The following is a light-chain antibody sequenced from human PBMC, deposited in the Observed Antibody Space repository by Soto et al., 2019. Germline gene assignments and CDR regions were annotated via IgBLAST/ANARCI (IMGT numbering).Light chain of an antibody. V-gene: IGKV1-5*01. Sequence: DIHMTQSPSTLSSSVGDRVGISCRASESISSWLAWYQQKPGKAPKLLIYDASSLESGVPSRFSGSGSGTEFTLTISSLQPGDFATYYCQQYNGFPWTFGQGTKVDIK. CDR2: DAS. CDR1: ESISSW. J-gene: IGKJ1*01. CDR3: QQYNGFPWT.